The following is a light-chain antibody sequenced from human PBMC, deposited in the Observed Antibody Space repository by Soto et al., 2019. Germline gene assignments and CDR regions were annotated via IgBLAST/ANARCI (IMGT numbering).Light chain of an antibody. CDR1: QSVSTN. Sequence: IVVTQSPATLSVSPGERVTLSCRTGQSVSTNLAWYQQKPGQAPRLLIYAASTRPTGVPARFSGSGSGTEFTLTISSLQSEDFGVYYCQQYNNWPPLTCGGGTKEEIK. V-gene: IGKV3-15*01. CDR2: AAS. J-gene: IGKJ4*01. CDR3: QQYNNWPPLT.